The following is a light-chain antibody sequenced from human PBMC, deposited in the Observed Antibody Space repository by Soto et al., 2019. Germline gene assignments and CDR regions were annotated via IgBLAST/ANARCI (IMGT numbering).Light chain of an antibody. V-gene: IGKV3-15*01. CDR3: QQSNNWPPLT. CDR1: QSVAGN. CDR2: GVS. J-gene: IGKJ4*01. Sequence: EIVLTHSPATLSVSPCETATLSPSASQSVAGNLAWYQQKPGQPPRLLIYGVSTRATGVPARFSGSGSETDFSLTISSLQIEDFALYYCQQSNNWPPLTFGGGTKVDI.